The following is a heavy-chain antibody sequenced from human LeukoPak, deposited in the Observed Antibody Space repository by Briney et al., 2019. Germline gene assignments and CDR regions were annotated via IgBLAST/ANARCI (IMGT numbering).Heavy chain of an antibody. J-gene: IGHJ4*02. V-gene: IGHV3-30*03. Sequence: PGRSLRPSCAASGFTFSSYGMHWVRQAPGKGLEWVAVISYDGSNKYYADSVKGRFTISRDNSKNTLYLQMNSLRAEDTAVYYCAREGSAAFDYWGQGTLVTVSS. D-gene: IGHD6-25*01. CDR2: ISYDGSNK. CDR3: AREGSAAFDY. CDR1: GFTFSSYG.